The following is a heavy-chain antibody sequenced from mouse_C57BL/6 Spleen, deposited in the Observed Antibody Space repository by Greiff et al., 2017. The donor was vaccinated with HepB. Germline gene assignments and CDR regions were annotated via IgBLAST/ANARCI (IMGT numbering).Heavy chain of an antibody. CDR2: IYPGDGDT. Sequence: VQLQQSGPELVKPGASVKISCKASGYAFSSSWMNWVKQRPGKGLEWIGRIYPGDGDTNYNGKFKGKATLTADKSSSTAYMQLSSLTSEDSAVYFCASPSLRSYYAMDYWGQGTSVTVSS. J-gene: IGHJ4*01. D-gene: IGHD1-1*01. V-gene: IGHV1-82*01. CDR1: GYAFSSSW. CDR3: ASPSLRSYYAMDY.